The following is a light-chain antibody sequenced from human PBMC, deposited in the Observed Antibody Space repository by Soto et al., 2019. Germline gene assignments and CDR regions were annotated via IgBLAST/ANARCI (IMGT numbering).Light chain of an antibody. CDR3: QHYGGSPAYT. CDR1: QSLSREL. V-gene: IGKV3-20*01. Sequence: EIILTQSPGTLSLSPGERATISCRGSQSLSRELLAWYQQKPGQATMLLLYQTSSRAAGVPDRFSGSGSGRDFILTISGLELEDSAVYYCQHYGGSPAYTFGQGTKLEI. J-gene: IGKJ2*01. CDR2: QTS.